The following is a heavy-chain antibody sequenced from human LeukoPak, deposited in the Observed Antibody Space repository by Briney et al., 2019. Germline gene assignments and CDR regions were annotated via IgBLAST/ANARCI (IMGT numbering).Heavy chain of an antibody. CDR3: ARDRGGSYHFDY. V-gene: IGHV4-59*01. Sequence: SETLSLTCTVSGGSISSYYWSWIRQPPGKGLEWIGYIYYSGSTNYNPSLKSRVTISVDTSKNQFSPKLSSVTAADTAVYYCARDRGGSYHFDYWGQGTLVTVSS. CDR1: GGSISSYY. D-gene: IGHD1-26*01. CDR2: IYYSGST. J-gene: IGHJ4*02.